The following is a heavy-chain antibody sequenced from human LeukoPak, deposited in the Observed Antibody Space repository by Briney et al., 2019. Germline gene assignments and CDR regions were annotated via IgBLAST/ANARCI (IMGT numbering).Heavy chain of an antibody. CDR1: GFSFSSYT. J-gene: IGHJ4*02. CDR2: IRSSSSYI. V-gene: IGHV3-21*01. D-gene: IGHD6-13*01. Sequence: PGGSLRLSCAASGFSFSSYTMNWVRQAPGQGLEWVSSIRSSSSYIYYADSLKGRCTISRDNAKNSLYLQMNSLRVEDTAVYYCARDPQGYSSSWFDYWGQGTLVTVSS. CDR3: ARDPQGYSSSWFDY.